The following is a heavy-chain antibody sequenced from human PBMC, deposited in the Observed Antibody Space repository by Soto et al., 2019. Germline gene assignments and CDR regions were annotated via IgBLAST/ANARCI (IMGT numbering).Heavy chain of an antibody. CDR2: IERKSNSYAT. J-gene: IGHJ6*04. V-gene: IGHV3-73*01. Sequence: PGGSLRLSCAASGFTISGSSMQWVRQATGKGLEWVGRIERKSNSYATLYAASVKGRFTISRDDSRDTAYLQMDSLKTEDTAVYYCARRSSQYCSGTTCSLDVWGKGATVTVSS. CDR3: ARRSSQYCSGTTCSLDV. D-gene: IGHD2-2*01. CDR1: GFTISGSS.